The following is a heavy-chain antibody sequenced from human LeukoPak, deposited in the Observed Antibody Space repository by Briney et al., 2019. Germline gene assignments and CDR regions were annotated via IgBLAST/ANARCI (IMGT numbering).Heavy chain of an antibody. CDR3: ARDEVVAATTAGDDAFDI. J-gene: IGHJ3*02. D-gene: IGHD2-15*01. V-gene: IGHV4-4*02. CDR2: IYHSGST. CDR1: GGSISSSNW. Sequence: SGTLSLTCAVSGGSISSSNWWSWVRQPPGKGLEWIGEIYHSGSTNYNPSLKSRVTISVDKSKNQFSLKLSSVTAADTAVYYCARDEVVAATTAGDDAFDIWGQGTMVTVSS.